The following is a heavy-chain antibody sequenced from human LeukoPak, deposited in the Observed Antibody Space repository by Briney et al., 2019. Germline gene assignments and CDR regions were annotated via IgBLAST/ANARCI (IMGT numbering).Heavy chain of an antibody. Sequence: SETLSLTCTVSGGSISSSSYYWGWIRQPPGKGLEWIGSIYYSGSTYCNPSLKSRVTISVDTSKNQFSLKLSSVTAADTAVYYCASRDSSSSSYYYYMDVWGKGTTVTVSS. V-gene: IGHV4-39*07. D-gene: IGHD6-6*01. CDR2: IYYSGST. CDR3: ASRDSSSSSYYYYMDV. J-gene: IGHJ6*03. CDR1: GGSISSSSYY.